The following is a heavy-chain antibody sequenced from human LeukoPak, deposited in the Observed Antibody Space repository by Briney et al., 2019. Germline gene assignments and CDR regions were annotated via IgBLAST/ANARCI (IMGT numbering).Heavy chain of an antibody. D-gene: IGHD2-21*02. CDR3: ASGVVVTASDAFDI. Sequence: GGSLRLSCAASGFTFSSYGMHWVRQAPGKGLEWVAVIWYDGSNKYYADSVKGRFTISRDNSKNTLYLQMNSLRAEDTAVYYCASGVVVTASDAFDIWGQGTMVTVSS. J-gene: IGHJ3*02. CDR1: GFTFSSYG. V-gene: IGHV3-33*01. CDR2: IWYDGSNK.